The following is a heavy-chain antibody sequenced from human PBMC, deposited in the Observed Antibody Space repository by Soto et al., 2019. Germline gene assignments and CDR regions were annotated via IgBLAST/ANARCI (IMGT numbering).Heavy chain of an antibody. CDR2: ISAYNGNT. CDR3: ARVNANEVYYYYYMDV. J-gene: IGHJ6*03. CDR1: GYTFTSYG. V-gene: IGHV1-18*01. Sequence: ASVKVSCKASGYTFTSYGISWVRHAPGQGLEWMGWISAYNGNTNYAQKLQGRVTMTTDTSTSTAYMELRSLRSDDTAVYYCARVNANEVYYYYYMDVWGKGTTVTVSS.